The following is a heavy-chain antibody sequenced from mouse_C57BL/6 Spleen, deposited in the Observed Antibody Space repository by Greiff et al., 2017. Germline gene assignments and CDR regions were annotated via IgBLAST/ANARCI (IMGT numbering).Heavy chain of an antibody. CDR3: ARRAGSSYYGSSYYFDY. CDR2: ILPGSGST. J-gene: IGHJ2*01. V-gene: IGHV1-9*01. CDR1: GYTFTGYW. Sequence: QVQLQQSGAELMKPGASVKLSCKATGYTFTGYWIEWVKQRPGHGLEWIGEILPGSGSTNYNEKFKGKATFTADTSSNTAYMQLSSLTTEDSAIYYCARRAGSSYYGSSYYFDYWGQGTTLTVSS. D-gene: IGHD1-1*01.